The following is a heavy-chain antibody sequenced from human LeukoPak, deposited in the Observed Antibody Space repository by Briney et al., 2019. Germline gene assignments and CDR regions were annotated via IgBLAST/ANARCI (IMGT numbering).Heavy chain of an antibody. D-gene: IGHD3-22*01. J-gene: IGHJ4*02. CDR2: IYYSGST. CDR1: GDSISSGGYY. V-gene: IGHV4-31*03. CDR3: ARSEQYYYDSSGYYYPFDY. Sequence: SETLSLTCTVSGDSISSGGYYWSWIRQHPGKGLEWIGYIYYSGSTYYNPSLESRVTISVDTSKNQFSLKLSSVTAADTAVYYCARSEQYYYDSSGYYYPFDYWGQGTLVTVSS.